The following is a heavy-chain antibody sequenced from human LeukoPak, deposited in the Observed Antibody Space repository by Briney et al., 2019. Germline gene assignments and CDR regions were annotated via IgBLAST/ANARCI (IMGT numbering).Heavy chain of an antibody. V-gene: IGHV3-48*03. Sequence: GGSLRLSCLASGFTFSSYEMNWVRQAPGKGLEWVSCISSSGNTINYADSVKVRFTFSRDKAKNSLYLQMNSLRAEDTAVYYCARSYSSSWHDGDYWGQGTLVTASS. CDR2: ISSSGNTI. CDR1: GFTFSSYE. D-gene: IGHD6-13*01. CDR3: ARSYSSSWHDGDY. J-gene: IGHJ4*02.